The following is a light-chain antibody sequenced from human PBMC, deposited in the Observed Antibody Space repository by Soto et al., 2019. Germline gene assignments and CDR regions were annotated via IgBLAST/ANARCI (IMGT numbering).Light chain of an antibody. V-gene: IGLV1-47*01. CDR1: SSNIGSSY. CDR3: AAWDDSLRGPV. J-gene: IGLJ2*01. CDR2: KNN. Sequence: QSVLTQPPSASGTPGQRVTISCSGSSSNIGSSYVSWYQHLPGTAPKVLIYKNNQRPSGVPDRFSGSKSGTLASLAISGLRSDDEADYYCAAWDDSLRGPVFGGGTKVTVL.